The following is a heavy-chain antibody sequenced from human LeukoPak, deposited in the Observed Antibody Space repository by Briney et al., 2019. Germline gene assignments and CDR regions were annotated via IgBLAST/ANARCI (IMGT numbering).Heavy chain of an antibody. J-gene: IGHJ4*02. D-gene: IGHD3-10*01. CDR2: IKTDGSQI. Sequence: PGGSLRLSCVASGFTFSSYWMTWVRQAPGKGLEWVANIKTDGSQIYYVDSVKGRFTISRDNAKNSLYLQMNSLRAEDTAVYYCARAGFTFSDYFGSFFDYWGQGTLVTVSS. CDR3: ARAGFTFSDYFGSFFDY. V-gene: IGHV3-7*01. CDR1: GFTFSSYW.